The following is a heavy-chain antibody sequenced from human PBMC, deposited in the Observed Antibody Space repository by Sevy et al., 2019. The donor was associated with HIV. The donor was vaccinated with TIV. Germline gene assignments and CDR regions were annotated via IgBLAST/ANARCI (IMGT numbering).Heavy chain of an antibody. V-gene: IGHV3-30*01. Sequence: GGCLRLSCATSGFTFNNYALHWVRQAPGKGLERVAVIPDDGNNIYYADSVKGRFTISRDNSKSTLFLQMNSLRAEDTAVYYCARGRFSSSWSLGNYFDYWGQGTLVTVSS. CDR2: IPDDGNNI. J-gene: IGHJ4*02. D-gene: IGHD6-13*01. CDR3: ARGRFSSSWSLGNYFDY. CDR1: GFTFNNYA.